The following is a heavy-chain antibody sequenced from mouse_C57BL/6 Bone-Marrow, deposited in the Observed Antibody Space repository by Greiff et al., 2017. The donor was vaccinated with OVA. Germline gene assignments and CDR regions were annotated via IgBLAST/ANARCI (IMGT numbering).Heavy chain of an antibody. CDR2: INPSNGGT. CDR3: ARDYYGSSLWYFDV. J-gene: IGHJ1*03. CDR1: GYTFTSYW. V-gene: IGHV1-53*01. Sequence: QVQLQQPGTDLVKPGASVKLSCKASGYTFTSYWMHWVKQRPGQGLEWIGNINPSNGGTNYNEKFKSKATLTVDKSSSTAYMQLSSLTSEDSAVYYCARDYYGSSLWYFDVWGTGTTVTVSS. D-gene: IGHD1-1*01.